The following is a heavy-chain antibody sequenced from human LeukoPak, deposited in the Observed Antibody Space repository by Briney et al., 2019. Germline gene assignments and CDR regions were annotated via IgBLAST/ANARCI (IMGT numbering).Heavy chain of an antibody. CDR2: ISGYNGNT. CDR1: GYTFTSYG. V-gene: IGHV1-18*01. J-gene: IGHJ3*02. CDR3: ARDYRRDGYNRDAFDI. D-gene: IGHD5-24*01. Sequence: GASVTVSCKASGYTFTSYGLSWVRQAPGQGLEWMGWISGYNGNTNYAQKLQGRVTLTTDTSTSTAYMELRSLRSDDTAVYYCARDYRRDGYNRDAFDIWGQGTMVTVSS.